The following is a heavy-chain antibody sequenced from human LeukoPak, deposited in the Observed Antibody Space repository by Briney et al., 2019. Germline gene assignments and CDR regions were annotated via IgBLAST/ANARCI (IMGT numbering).Heavy chain of an antibody. CDR2: ISGSGGST. D-gene: IGHD3-22*01. CDR3: AKGGLVINDAFDI. CDR1: GFTFSSYA. J-gene: IGHJ3*02. Sequence: RGSLTLSCAASGFTFSSYAMSWVRQAPGKGLEWVSAISGSGGSTYYADSVKGRFSISRDNSKNTLYLQMNSLRAEDTDVYYWAKGGLVINDAFDIWGQGTMVTV. V-gene: IGHV3-23*01.